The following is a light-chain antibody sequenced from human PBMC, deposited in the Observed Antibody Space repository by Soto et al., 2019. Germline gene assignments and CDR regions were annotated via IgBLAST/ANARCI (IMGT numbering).Light chain of an antibody. Sequence: SYELTQPLSVSVALGQTARITCGGNNIGSKNVHWYQQKPGQAPVLVIYRDSNRPSGIPERFSGSNSGNTATLTISRAQAGDEADYYCQVWDSSTAPDVVFGGGTKLTVL. J-gene: IGLJ2*01. CDR3: QVWDSSTAPDVV. CDR1: NIGSKN. V-gene: IGLV3-9*01. CDR2: RDS.